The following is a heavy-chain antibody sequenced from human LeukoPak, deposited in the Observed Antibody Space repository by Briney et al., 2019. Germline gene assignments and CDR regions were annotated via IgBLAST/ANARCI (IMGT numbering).Heavy chain of an antibody. Sequence: SETLSLTCAVYGGSFSGYYWSWIRQPAGKGLECIGRIYTSGSTNYNPSLKSRVTISVDRSKNQFSLKLSSVTAADTAVYYCASEDLKLFTRVPYFDYWGQGTLVTVSS. CDR1: GGSFSGYY. D-gene: IGHD2-2*01. J-gene: IGHJ4*02. CDR3: ASEDLKLFTRVPYFDY. V-gene: IGHV4-59*10. CDR2: IYTSGST.